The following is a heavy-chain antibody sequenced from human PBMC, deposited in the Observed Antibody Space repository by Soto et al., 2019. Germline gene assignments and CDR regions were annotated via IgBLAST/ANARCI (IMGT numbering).Heavy chain of an antibody. V-gene: IGHV3-30*19. CDR1: GFTFRSYV. J-gene: IGHJ1*01. D-gene: IGHD3-16*01. CDR2: TSYDGSNK. Sequence: QVHLVESGGGVVQPGTSLRLSCVGSGFTFRSYVIHWVGQAPGKGLEWVALTSYDGSNKDYGDSVKGRFTISRDNSRNTVDLQMDSLRREDTALYYCARWGTTGGLDVWGQGTLVSVSS. CDR3: ARWGTTGGLDV.